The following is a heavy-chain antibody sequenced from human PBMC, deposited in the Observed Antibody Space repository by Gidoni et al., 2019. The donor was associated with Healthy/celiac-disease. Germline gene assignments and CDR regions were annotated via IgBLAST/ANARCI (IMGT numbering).Heavy chain of an antibody. Sequence: EVQLVESGGGLVQPGRSLRLSCAASGFTFVDYAMHWVRQAPGKGLEWVSGISWNSGSIGYADSVKGRFTISRDNAKNSLYLQMNSLRAEDTALYYCAKGQTSYSSSWFDYWGQGTLVTVSS. V-gene: IGHV3-9*01. J-gene: IGHJ4*02. D-gene: IGHD6-13*01. CDR1: GFTFVDYA. CDR2: ISWNSGSI. CDR3: AKGQTSYSSSWFDY.